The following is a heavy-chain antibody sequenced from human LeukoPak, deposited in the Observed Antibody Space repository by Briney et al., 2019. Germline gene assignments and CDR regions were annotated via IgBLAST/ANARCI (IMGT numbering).Heavy chain of an antibody. V-gene: IGHV3-74*01. Sequence: GGSLRLSYAASGFAFNTYWMHWVRQAPGKGLVWVSRINTDGSSTTYADSVKGRFTISRDNAKNTLYLQMNSLSADDTAVYYCVALGLTTYYWGRGTLVTVSS. J-gene: IGHJ4*02. CDR2: INTDGSST. CDR1: GFAFNTYW. CDR3: VALGLTTYY. D-gene: IGHD4/OR15-4a*01.